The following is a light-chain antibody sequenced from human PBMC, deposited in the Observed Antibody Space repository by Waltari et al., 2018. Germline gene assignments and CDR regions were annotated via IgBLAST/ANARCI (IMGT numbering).Light chain of an antibody. V-gene: IGLV2-14*01. CDR1: NSDIGSYSY. Sequence: QSVLTQPASVSGSPGQPITISCTGTNSDIGSYSYVSWYQQYPGKAPKLIIYDLTEPPSGVSTRFSGSKSGNTASLTISGLQADDEADYFCSSYTGRGTVIFGRGTMVTVL. CDR2: DLT. CDR3: SSYTGRGTVI. J-gene: IGLJ2*01.